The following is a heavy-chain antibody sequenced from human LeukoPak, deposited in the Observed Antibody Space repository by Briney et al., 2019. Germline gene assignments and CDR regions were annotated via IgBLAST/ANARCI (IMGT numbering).Heavy chain of an antibody. CDR2: TIPIRGMT. V-gene: IGHV1-69*04. Sequence: GASVKVSCKFSGGTFSSYGISWVRQAPGQGLEWMGMTIPIRGMTNYAQKFQGRVTITADTSTSTAYMELSSLTSEDTAAYFCARGPHDGTFYFDSWGQGTLVIVSS. CDR3: ARGPHDGTFYFDS. J-gene: IGHJ4*02. CDR1: GGTFSSYG. D-gene: IGHD1-26*01.